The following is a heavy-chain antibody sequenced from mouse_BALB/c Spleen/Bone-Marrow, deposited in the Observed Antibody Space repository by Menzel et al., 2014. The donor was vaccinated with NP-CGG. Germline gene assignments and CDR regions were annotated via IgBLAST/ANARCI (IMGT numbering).Heavy chain of an antibody. J-gene: IGHJ2*01. CDR3: ARDYYGSSFDY. Sequence: QVQLQQSGPELVKPGASVKISCKASGYAFSSSWMNWVKQRPGQGLEWNGRIYPGDGDTNYNGKFKGKATLTADKSSSTAYMQFSSLTSVDSAVYFCARDYYGSSFDYWGQGTTLTVSS. CDR2: IYPGDGDT. CDR1: GYAFSSSW. V-gene: IGHV1-82*01. D-gene: IGHD1-1*01.